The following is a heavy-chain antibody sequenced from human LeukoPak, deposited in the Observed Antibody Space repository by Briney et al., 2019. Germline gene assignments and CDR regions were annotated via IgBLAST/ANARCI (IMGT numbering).Heavy chain of an antibody. Sequence: GGSLRLSCAASGFTFSSYWMNWVRQAPGKGLEWVSSISSGSSYIYYADSVKGRFTISRDNAKNSLYLQMNSLRAEDTAVYYCARAGGYDSSGYDEFDYWGQGTLVTVSS. CDR2: ISSGSSYI. V-gene: IGHV3-21*01. J-gene: IGHJ4*02. D-gene: IGHD3-22*01. CDR3: ARAGGYDSSGYDEFDY. CDR1: GFTFSSYW.